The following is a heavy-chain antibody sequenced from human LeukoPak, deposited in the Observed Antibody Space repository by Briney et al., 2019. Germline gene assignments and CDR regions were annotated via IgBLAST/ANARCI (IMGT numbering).Heavy chain of an antibody. V-gene: IGHV4-39*01. D-gene: IGHD1-14*01. CDR2: IYYSGTT. CDR3: ASSNRKNQPFDY. CDR1: GGSISSSSHY. J-gene: IGHJ4*02. Sequence: SETLSLTCTVFGGSISSSSHYWGWIRQPPGKGLEWIGSIYYSGTTYYNPSLKSRVTISVDTSKNQFSLKLSSVTAADTAVYYCASSNRKNQPFDYWGQGTLVSVSS.